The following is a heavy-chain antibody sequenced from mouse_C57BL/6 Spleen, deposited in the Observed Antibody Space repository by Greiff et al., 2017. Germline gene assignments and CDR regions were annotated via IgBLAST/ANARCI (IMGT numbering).Heavy chain of an antibody. CDR2: ISYDGSN. D-gene: IGHD1-1*01. Sequence: ESGPGLVKPSQSLSLTCSVTGYSITSGYYWNWIRQLPGNKLEWMGYISYDGSNNYNPSLKNRISITRDTSKNQFFLKLNSVTTEDTATYYCARGGYYGSSPRYYAMDYWGQGTSVTVSS. J-gene: IGHJ4*01. CDR1: GYSITSGYY. V-gene: IGHV3-6*01. CDR3: ARGGYYGSSPRYYAMDY.